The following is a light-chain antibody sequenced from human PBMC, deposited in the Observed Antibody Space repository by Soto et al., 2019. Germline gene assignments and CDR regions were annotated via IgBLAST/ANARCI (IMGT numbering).Light chain of an antibody. CDR3: LQHNSFPFT. V-gene: IGKV1-17*03. CDR2: AAS. J-gene: IGKJ3*01. CDR1: QGITNN. Sequence: DIQMTQSPSAMSASVGDRVTITCRASQGITNNVAWFQQKPGKAPKRLIYAASSLESGVPSRFSGSGSGTEFSRTISSLQPEDFATYYCLQHNSFPFTFAPGTKVDIK.